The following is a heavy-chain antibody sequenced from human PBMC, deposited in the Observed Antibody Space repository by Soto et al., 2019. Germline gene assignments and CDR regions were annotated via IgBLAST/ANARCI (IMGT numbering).Heavy chain of an antibody. Sequence: GGSLRLSCAASGFTFSSYSMNWVRQAPGKGLEWVSSICSSSSYIYYADSVKGRFTISRDNAKNSLYLQMNSLRAEDTAVYYCARDFDFWSGYYYYYYGMDVWGQGTTVTVSS. V-gene: IGHV3-21*01. CDR3: ARDFDFWSGYYYYYYGMDV. D-gene: IGHD3-3*01. CDR2: ICSSSSYI. CDR1: GFTFSSYS. J-gene: IGHJ6*02.